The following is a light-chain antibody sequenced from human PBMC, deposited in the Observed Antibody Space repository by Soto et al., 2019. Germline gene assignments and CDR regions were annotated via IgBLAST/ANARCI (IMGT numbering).Light chain of an antibody. CDR2: AAS. V-gene: IGKV3-15*01. J-gene: IGKJ1*01. CDR1: QSVRSN. Sequence: EIVMTQFPATLSVSPGERATLSCRASQSVRSNLAWYQQKPGQAPRLLIFAASTRATVIPARFRGSGSGTEFTLTISDXQSEDFAVYYCQQYSNWPRTFGQGTKVDIK. CDR3: QQYSNWPRT.